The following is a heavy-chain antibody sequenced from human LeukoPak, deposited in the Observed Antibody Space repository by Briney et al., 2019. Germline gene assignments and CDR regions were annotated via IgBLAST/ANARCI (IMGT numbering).Heavy chain of an antibody. V-gene: IGHV4-59*08. Sequence: SETLSLTCTVSGGSISSYYWSWIRQPPGKGLEWIGYIYYSGSTNYNPSLKSRVTISVDTSKNQFSLKLSSVTAADTAVYYCARHDYYANRGAEYFQHWGQGTLVTVSS. J-gene: IGHJ1*01. CDR3: ARHDYYANRGAEYFQH. D-gene: IGHD3-22*01. CDR1: GGSISSYY. CDR2: IYYSGST.